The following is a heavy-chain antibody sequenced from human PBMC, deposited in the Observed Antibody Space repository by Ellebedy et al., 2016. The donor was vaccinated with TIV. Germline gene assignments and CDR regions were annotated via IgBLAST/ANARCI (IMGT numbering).Heavy chain of an antibody. CDR1: GFTFSRHW. Sequence: PGGSLRLSCAASGFTFSRHWMSWVRQGPGKGLEWVSSISSSGSYLYYADSVKGRFTISRDNAKNSLYLQMNSLRVDDTAVYYCATSRARVYWGQGTLVTVSS. V-gene: IGHV3-21*01. CDR2: ISSSGSYL. J-gene: IGHJ4*02. CDR3: ATSRARVY.